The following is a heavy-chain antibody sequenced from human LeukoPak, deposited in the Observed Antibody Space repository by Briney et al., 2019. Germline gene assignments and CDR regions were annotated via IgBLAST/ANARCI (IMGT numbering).Heavy chain of an antibody. D-gene: IGHD3-10*01. CDR2: INWNGDRT. J-gene: IGHJ4*02. CDR1: GFTFDDYG. Sequence: GGSLRLSCAASGFTFDDYGMSWVRHAPGKVLEWVSGINWNGDRTGYADSVRGRFTISRDNAKNSLYLQMNSLRAEDTALYYCARKGYYGSGTYLDYWGQGTLVTVSS. V-gene: IGHV3-20*04. CDR3: ARKGYYGSGTYLDY.